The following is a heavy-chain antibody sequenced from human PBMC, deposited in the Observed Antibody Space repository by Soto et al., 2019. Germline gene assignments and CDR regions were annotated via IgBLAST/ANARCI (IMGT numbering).Heavy chain of an antibody. J-gene: IGHJ5*02. CDR2: IYYSGST. CDR3: ARARTLYGRSIAARLNWFDP. V-gene: IGHV4-39*07. Sequence: PSETLSLTCTVSGGSISSSSYYWGWIRQPAGKGLEWIGNIYYSGSTYYNPSLKSRVTISVDTSKNQFSLKLSSVTAADTAVYYCARARTLYGRSIAARLNWFDPWGQGTLVTVSS. D-gene: IGHD6-6*01. CDR1: GGSISSSSYY.